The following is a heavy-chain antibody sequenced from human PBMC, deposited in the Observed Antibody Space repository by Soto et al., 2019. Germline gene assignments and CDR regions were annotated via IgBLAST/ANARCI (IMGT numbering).Heavy chain of an antibody. V-gene: IGHV1-69*13. CDR3: AREQSRIPRQWLTLYYYYGMDV. Sequence: SVNVSCKSSGGTFSSYSISWVRQAPGQGLECMGGIIPIFGTANYAQKFQGRVTITADESTSTAYMELSSLRSEDTAVYYCAREQSRIPRQWLTLYYYYGMDVWGQGTTVTVSS. CDR1: GGTFSSYS. CDR2: IIPIFGTA. J-gene: IGHJ6*02. D-gene: IGHD6-19*01.